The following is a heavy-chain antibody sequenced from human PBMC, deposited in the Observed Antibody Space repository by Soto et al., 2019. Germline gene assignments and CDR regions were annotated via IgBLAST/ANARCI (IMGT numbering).Heavy chain of an antibody. CDR1: GGTFSSYA. V-gene: IGHV1-69*01. D-gene: IGHD5-18*01. CDR2: IIPIFGTA. J-gene: IGHJ4*02. Sequence: QVQLVQSGAEVKKPGSSVKVSCKASGGTFSSYAISWVRQAPGQGLEWMGGIIPIFGTANYAQKFQGRVTITADESTSTAYMELSSLRSEDTAVYYCASGKKGRIHLWAPLDYWGQGTMVTVSS. CDR3: ASGKKGRIHLWAPLDY.